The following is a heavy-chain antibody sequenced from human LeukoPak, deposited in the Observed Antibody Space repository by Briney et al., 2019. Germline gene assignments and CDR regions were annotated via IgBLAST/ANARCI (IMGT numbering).Heavy chain of an antibody. J-gene: IGHJ3*02. CDR3: ARDPRDSRAFDI. V-gene: IGHV3-30*04. CDR1: GFTFSSYA. CDR2: ISYDGSNK. Sequence: GGSLRLSCAASGFTFSSYAMHWVRQAPGKGLEWVAVISYDGSNKYYADSVKGRFTISRDNAKNSLYLQMNSLRAEDTAVYYCARDPRDSRAFDIWGQGTMVTVSS. D-gene: IGHD3-22*01.